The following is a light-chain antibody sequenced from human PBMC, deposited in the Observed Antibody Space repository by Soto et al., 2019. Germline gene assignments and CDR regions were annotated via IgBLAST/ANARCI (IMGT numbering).Light chain of an antibody. CDR2: SNN. J-gene: IGLJ2*01. Sequence: QSVLTQPPSVSGTPGQRVTISCSGSNSNIGSNAVSWYQQLPGTAPKSLIYSNNQRPSGVPDRISGSKSGTSASLAISGLLSEDEAEYYCAAWDDSLRGRVFGGGTKVTVL. CDR3: AAWDDSLRGRV. CDR1: NSNIGSNA. V-gene: IGLV1-44*01.